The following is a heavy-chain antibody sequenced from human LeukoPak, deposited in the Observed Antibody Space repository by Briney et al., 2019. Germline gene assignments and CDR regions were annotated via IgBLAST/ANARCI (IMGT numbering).Heavy chain of an antibody. CDR1: GFTFSSYT. Sequence: GGSLRLSCAASGFTFSSYTIHWVRQPPGKGLEWVAAISYDGSSKNYADSVKGRFTISRDNVENSLYLQMNSLRDEDTAVYYCARVAAGYSVNYFDYWGQGTLVTVSS. D-gene: IGHD4-23*01. J-gene: IGHJ4*02. V-gene: IGHV3-30-3*01. CDR2: ISYDGSSK. CDR3: ARVAAGYSVNYFDY.